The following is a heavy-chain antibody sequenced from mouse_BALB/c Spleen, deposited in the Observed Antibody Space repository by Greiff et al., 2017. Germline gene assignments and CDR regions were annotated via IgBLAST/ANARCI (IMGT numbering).Heavy chain of an antibody. CDR1: GYTFSSYW. J-gene: IGHJ4*01. CDR2: ILPGSGST. D-gene: IGHD1-1*01. CDR3: ARAGGAVVRMDY. Sequence: QVQLQQSGAELMKPGASVKISCKATGYTFSSYWIEWVKQRPGHGLEWIGEILPGSGSTNYNKKFKGKATFTADTSSNTAYMQLSSLTSEDSAVYYCARAGGAVVRMDYWGQGTSVTVSS. V-gene: IGHV1-9*01.